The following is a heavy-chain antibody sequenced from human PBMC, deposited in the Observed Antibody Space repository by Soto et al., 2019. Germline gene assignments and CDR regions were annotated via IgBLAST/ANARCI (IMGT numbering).Heavy chain of an antibody. CDR2: IWYDGSNK. J-gene: IGHJ4*02. CDR3: ARGGFGGVIAALFFDY. D-gene: IGHD3-16*02. CDR1: GFTFSSYG. Sequence: QVQLVESGGGVVQPGRSLRLSCAASGFTFSSYGMHWVRQAPGKGLEWVAVIWYDGSNKYYADSVKGRFTISRDNSKNTLYLQMNSLRAEDTAVYYCARGGFGGVIAALFFDYWGQGTLVTVSS. V-gene: IGHV3-33*01.